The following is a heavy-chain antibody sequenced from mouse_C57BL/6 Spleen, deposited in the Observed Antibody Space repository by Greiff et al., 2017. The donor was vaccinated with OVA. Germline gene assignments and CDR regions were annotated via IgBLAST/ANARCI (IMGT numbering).Heavy chain of an antibody. Sequence: QVQLKQSGPELVKPGASVKISCKASGYAFSSSWMNWVKQRPGKGLEWIGRIYPGDGDTNYNGKFKGKATLTADKSSSTAYMQLSSLTSEDSAVYFCAVGTVVRYWYFDVWGTGTTVTVSS. V-gene: IGHV1-82*01. CDR2: IYPGDGDT. CDR1: GYAFSSSW. CDR3: AVGTVVRYWYFDV. J-gene: IGHJ1*03. D-gene: IGHD1-1*01.